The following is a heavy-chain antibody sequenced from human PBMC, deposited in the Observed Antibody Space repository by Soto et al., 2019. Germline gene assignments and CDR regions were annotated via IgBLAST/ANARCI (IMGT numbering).Heavy chain of an antibody. V-gene: IGHV1-3*01. Sequence: ASVKVSCKASGYTFTSYAMHWVRQAPGQRLEWMGWINAGNGKTKYAQKFQGRVTMTEDTSTNTAYMELSSLRSEDTAVYYCATQALYCSSTSCYGSLMYYFDYWGQGTLVTVSS. CDR3: ATQALYCSSTSCYGSLMYYFDY. J-gene: IGHJ4*02. D-gene: IGHD2-2*01. CDR2: INAGNGKT. CDR1: GYTFTSYA.